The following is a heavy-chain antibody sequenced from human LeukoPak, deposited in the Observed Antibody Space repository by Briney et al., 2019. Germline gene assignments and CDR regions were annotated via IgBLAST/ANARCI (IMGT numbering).Heavy chain of an antibody. J-gene: IGHJ4*02. CDR1: GGSISSGSYY. CDR3: ARLGIVVVTAYYFDY. V-gene: IGHV4-61*02. Sequence: SETLSLTCTVSGGSISSGSYYWSWIRQPAGKGLEWIGRIYTSGSTNYNPSLKSRVTISVDTSKNQFSLKLSSVTAADTAVYYCARLGIVVVTAYYFDYWGQGTLVTVSS. D-gene: IGHD2-21*02. CDR2: IYTSGST.